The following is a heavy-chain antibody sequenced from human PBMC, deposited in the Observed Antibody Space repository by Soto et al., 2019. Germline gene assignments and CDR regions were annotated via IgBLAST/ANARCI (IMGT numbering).Heavy chain of an antibody. V-gene: IGHV3-11*05. J-gene: IGHJ6*01. Sequence: QVQLVESGGGLVRPGGSLRLSCAASGFTFRDYYMTWFRQVPGKGLEWLSYIDSSTKYTNYADSVKGRFTFSRDNDKNSLYLHMNTLSADDTAVYYCARVYYYTMDVWGQATRVTVSS. CDR1: GFTFRDYY. CDR2: IDSSTKYT. CDR3: ARVYYYTMDV.